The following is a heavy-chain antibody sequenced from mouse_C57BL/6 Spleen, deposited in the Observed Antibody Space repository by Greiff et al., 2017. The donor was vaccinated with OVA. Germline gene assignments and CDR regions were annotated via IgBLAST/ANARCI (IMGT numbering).Heavy chain of an antibody. CDR2: ISDGGSYT. J-gene: IGHJ3*01. D-gene: IGHD2-5*01. V-gene: IGHV5-4*03. CDR3: ARGYYSNSCFAY. Sequence: EVKLMESGGGLVKPGGSLKLSCAASGFTFSSYAMSWVRQTPEKRLEWVATISDGGSYTYYPDNVKGRFTISRDNAKNNLYLQMSHLKSEDTAMYYCARGYYSNSCFAYWGQGTLVTVSA. CDR1: GFTFSSYA.